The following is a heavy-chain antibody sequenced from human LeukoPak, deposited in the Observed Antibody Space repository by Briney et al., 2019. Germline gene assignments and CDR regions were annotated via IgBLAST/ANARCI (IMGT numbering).Heavy chain of an antibody. V-gene: IGHV1-69*13. CDR1: GGTFSSYA. J-gene: IGHJ3*02. CDR3: ATAGLYYDSSGYPVSAFDI. Sequence: ASVKVSCKASGGTFSSYAISWVRQAPGQGLEWMGGIIPIFGTANYAQKFQGRVTITADESTSTAYMELSSLRSEDTAVYYCATAGLYYDSSGYPVSAFDIWGRGTMVTVSS. CDR2: IIPIFGTA. D-gene: IGHD3-22*01.